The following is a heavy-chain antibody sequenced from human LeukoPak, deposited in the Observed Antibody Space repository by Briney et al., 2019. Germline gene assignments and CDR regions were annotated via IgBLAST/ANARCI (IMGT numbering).Heavy chain of an antibody. CDR2: INDSGST. V-gene: IGHV4-34*01. CDR3: ARVQGYCSGGSCYGNDY. D-gene: IGHD2-15*01. J-gene: IGHJ4*02. CDR1: GGSFCGYY. Sequence: PSETLSLTCAVYGGSFCGYYWSWIRQPPGKGLEWIGEINDSGSTNYNPSLKSRVTISVDTSKNQFSLKLSSVTAADTAVYYCARVQGYCSGGSCYGNDYWGQGTLVTVSS.